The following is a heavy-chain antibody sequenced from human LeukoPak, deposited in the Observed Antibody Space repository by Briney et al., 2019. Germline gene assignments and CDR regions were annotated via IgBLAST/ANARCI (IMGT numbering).Heavy chain of an antibody. J-gene: IGHJ5*02. V-gene: IGHV3-15*07. D-gene: IGHD3-3*01. CDR3: TTEIRITIFGVVTP. CDR2: IKSKTDGGTT. Sequence: GGSLRLSCAASGFTFSSYCMNWVRQAPGKGLEWVGRIKSKTDGGTTDYAAPVKGRFTISRDDSKNTLYLQMNSLKTEDTAVYYCTTEIRITIFGVVTPWGQGTLVTVSS. CDR1: GFTFSSYC.